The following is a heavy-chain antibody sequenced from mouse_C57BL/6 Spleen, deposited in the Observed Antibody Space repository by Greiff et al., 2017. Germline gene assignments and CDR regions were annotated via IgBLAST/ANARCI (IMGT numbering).Heavy chain of an antibody. D-gene: IGHD1-1*01. J-gene: IGHJ1*03. Sequence: QVQLQQPGTELVKPGASVKLSCKASGYTFTSSWMHWVKQRPGQGLEWIGNINPSNGGTNYNEKFKSKATLTVDKSSSTAYMQLSSLTSEDSAVDYCARAYYYGSSYDWYFDVWGTGTTVTVSS. CDR2: INPSNGGT. CDR3: ARAYYYGSSYDWYFDV. CDR1: GYTFTSSW. V-gene: IGHV1-53*01.